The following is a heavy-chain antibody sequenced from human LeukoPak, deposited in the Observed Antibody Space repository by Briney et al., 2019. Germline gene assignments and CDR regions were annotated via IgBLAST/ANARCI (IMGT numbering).Heavy chain of an antibody. CDR3: ASGHYCSGGSCYFPFDY. V-gene: IGHV4-38-2*02. CDR2: IYHSGST. D-gene: IGHD2-15*01. J-gene: IGHJ4*02. Sequence: PSETLSLTCTVSGYSISSGYYWGWIRQPPGKGLEWIGSIYHSGSTYYNPSLKSRVTISVDTSKNQFSLKLSSVTAADTAVYYCASGHYCSGGSCYFPFDYWGQGTLVTVSS. CDR1: GYSISSGYY.